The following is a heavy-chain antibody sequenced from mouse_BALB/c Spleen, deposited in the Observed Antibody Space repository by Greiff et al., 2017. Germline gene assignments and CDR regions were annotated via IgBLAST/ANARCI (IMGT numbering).Heavy chain of an antibody. V-gene: IGHV1-14*01. Sequence: EVQLHQSGPELVKPGASVKMSCKASGYTFTSYVMHWVKQKPGQGLEWIVSINPYNDGTKYNEKFKGKATLTSDKSSSTAYMELSSLTSEDSAVYYCAREGRLLYYFDYWGQGTTLTVSS. CDR2: INPYNDGT. CDR3: AREGRLLYYFDY. J-gene: IGHJ2*01. CDR1: GYTFTSYV. D-gene: IGHD3-3*01.